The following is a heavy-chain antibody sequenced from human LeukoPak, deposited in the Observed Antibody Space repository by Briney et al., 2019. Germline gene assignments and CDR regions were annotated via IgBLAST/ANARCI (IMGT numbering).Heavy chain of an antibody. CDR2: INHSGST. CDR3: ARGSGIAAY. V-gene: IGHV4-34*01. CDR1: GGSFSGYY. D-gene: IGHD6-6*01. J-gene: IGHJ4*02. Sequence: SETLSLTCAVYGGSFSGYYWSWIRQPPGKGLEWIGEINHSGSTNYNPSLKSRVTISVDTSKNLFSLKLSSVTAADTAVYYCARGSGIAAYWGQGTLVTVSS.